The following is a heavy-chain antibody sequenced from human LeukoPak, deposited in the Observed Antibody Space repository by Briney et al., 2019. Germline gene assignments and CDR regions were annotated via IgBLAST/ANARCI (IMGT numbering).Heavy chain of an antibody. CDR1: GFRFEDNA. Sequence: PWGALNPSGEAPGFRFEDNAISWVPQAPGKGLEWVPGFNWNGETTGYVDSVKGRFTISRDNAKNSMYLQMNSLRAKDTALYYCATHSYYYGSGSYPHYLDYWGQGTLVTVSS. V-gene: IGHV3-20*04. J-gene: IGHJ4*02. CDR3: ATHSYYYGSGSYPHYLDY. D-gene: IGHD3-10*01. CDR2: FNWNGETT.